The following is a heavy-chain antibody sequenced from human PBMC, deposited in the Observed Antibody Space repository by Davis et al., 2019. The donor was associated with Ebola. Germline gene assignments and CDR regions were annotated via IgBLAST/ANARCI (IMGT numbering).Heavy chain of an antibody. CDR1: GGSISSYY. J-gene: IGHJ4*02. V-gene: IGHV4-59*08. Sequence: SEPLSLTCTVSGGSISSYYWSWIRQPPGKGLEWIGYIYYSGSTNYNPSLKSRVTLSVDKSKNQFSLKVSSVTDADTAVYFCARHPALYYWGQGTLVTVSS. CDR3: ARHPALYY. D-gene: IGHD2-15*01. CDR2: IYYSGST.